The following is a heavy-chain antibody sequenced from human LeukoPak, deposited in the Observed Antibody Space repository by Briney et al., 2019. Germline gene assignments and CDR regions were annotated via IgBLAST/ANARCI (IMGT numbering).Heavy chain of an antibody. CDR1: GFTFTGYY. CDR3: ARVPLSGRRYSLRFDY. D-gene: IGHD5-12*01. Sequence: ASVKVSCKTSGFTFTGYYIHWVRQAPGQRPEWMGWINPSSGGTDYAQKFQGRVTMTRDTSISTAYMELSRLRSDDTAVYYCARVPLSGRRYSLRFDYWGQGTLVTVSS. J-gene: IGHJ4*02. V-gene: IGHV1-2*02. CDR2: INPSSGGT.